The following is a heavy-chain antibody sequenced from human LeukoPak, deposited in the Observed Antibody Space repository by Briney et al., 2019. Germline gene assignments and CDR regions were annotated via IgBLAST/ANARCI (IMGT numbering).Heavy chain of an antibody. CDR3: ARDPTERDGYNSNY. CDR1: GFTFSSYS. Sequence: KPGGSLRLSCAASGFTFSSYSMNWVRQAPGKGLEWVSSISSSSSYIYYADSVKGRFTISRDNAKNSLYLQMNSLRAEDTAVYYCARDPTERDGYNSNYWGQGTLVTVSS. V-gene: IGHV3-21*01. J-gene: IGHJ4*02. D-gene: IGHD5-24*01. CDR2: ISSSSSYI.